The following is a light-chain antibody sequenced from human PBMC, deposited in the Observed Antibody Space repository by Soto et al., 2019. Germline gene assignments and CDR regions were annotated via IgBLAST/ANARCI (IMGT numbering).Light chain of an antibody. J-gene: IGKJ1*01. CDR2: GAS. V-gene: IGKV3-20*01. CDR3: QQYGSSPRT. Sequence: EIVLPQSPGTLSLSPGERATLSCRASQSVSSSYLAWYQQKPGQAPRLLIYGASSRATGIPDRFSGSGSGTDFTLTISRLEPEDFAVDYCQQYGSSPRTFGQGTKVEIK. CDR1: QSVSSSY.